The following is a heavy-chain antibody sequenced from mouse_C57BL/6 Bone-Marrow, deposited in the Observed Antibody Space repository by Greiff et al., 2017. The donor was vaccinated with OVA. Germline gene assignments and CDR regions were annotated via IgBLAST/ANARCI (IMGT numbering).Heavy chain of an antibody. CDR1: GYTFTSYD. CDR2: IYPRDGST. Sequence: QVQLQQSGPELVKPGASVKLSCKASGYTFTSYDINWVKQRPGQGLEWIGWIYPRDGSTKYNEKFKGKATLTVDTSSSTAYMELHSLTSEDAAVYFCHSSYWYFDVWGTGTTVTVSS. J-gene: IGHJ1*03. CDR3: HSSYWYFDV. V-gene: IGHV1-85*01. D-gene: IGHD1-1*01.